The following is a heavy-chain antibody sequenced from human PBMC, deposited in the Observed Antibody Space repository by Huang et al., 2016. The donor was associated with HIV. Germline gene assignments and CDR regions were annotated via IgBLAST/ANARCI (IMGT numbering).Heavy chain of an antibody. J-gene: IGHJ5*02. CDR3: ARAVVRGLIIRFDP. Sequence: QVQLVQSGAEVKKPGASVKVPCRTSGYIFTDYYIHWVRQAPGQGLEWRGWVNPKSGATNQAQRVQGRLHMTSDTSTSAVYMELANLRSDDTAVYYCARAVVRGLIIRFDPWGQGTLVTVSS. D-gene: IGHD3-10*01. V-gene: IGHV1-2*02. CDR1: GYIFTDYY. CDR2: VNPKSGAT.